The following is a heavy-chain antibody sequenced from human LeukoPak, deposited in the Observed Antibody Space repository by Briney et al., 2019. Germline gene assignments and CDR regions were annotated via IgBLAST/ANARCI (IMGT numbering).Heavy chain of an antibody. CDR1: GYTFTGYY. V-gene: IGHV1-2*02. D-gene: IGHD6-19*01. CDR3: ARSQQWLYYFDY. CDR2: INPNSGGT. J-gene: IGHJ4*02. Sequence: GSVKVSCKASGYTFTGYYMHWVRQAPGQGLEWMGWINPNSGGTNYAQKFQGRVTMTRDTSISTAYMELSRLRSDDTAVYYCARSQQWLYYFDYWGQGTLVTVSS.